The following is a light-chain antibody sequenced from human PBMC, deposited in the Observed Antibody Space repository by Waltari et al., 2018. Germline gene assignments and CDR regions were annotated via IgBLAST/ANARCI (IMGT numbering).Light chain of an antibody. CDR2: QDN. Sequence: WYLLRSCQPPLLVIEQDNKLPSVIPQRFSGSNSGNAATLTVSGTQSVDEADYYCHAWDTSAAVVFGGGTKLTVL. J-gene: IGLJ2*01. V-gene: IGLV3-1*01. CDR3: HAWDTSAAVV.